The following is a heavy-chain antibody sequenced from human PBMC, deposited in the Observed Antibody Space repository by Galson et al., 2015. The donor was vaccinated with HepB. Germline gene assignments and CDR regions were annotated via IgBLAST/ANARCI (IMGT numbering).Heavy chain of an antibody. J-gene: IGHJ6*02. CDR1: GYTFTGYY. D-gene: IGHD6-13*01. CDR2: INPNSGGT. V-gene: IGHV1-2*02. Sequence: SVKVSCKASGYTFTGYYMHWVRQAPGQGLEWMGWINPNSGGTNYAQKFQGRVTMTRDTSISTAYMELSRLRSDDTAVYYCARTPPEHSSSWLVGGYYYYGMDVWGQGTTVTVSS. CDR3: ARTPPEHSSSWLVGGYYYYGMDV.